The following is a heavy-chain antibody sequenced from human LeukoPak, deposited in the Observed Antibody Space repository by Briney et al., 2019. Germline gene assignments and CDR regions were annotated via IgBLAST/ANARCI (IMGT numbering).Heavy chain of an antibody. V-gene: IGHV4-59*01. D-gene: IGHD6-13*01. CDR3: ARVGLAAAGTTYDY. CDR1: GGSISTYY. CDR2: IYYSGST. J-gene: IGHJ4*02. Sequence: PSETLSPTCTVSGGSISTYYWSWIRQPPGKGLEWIGYIYYSGSTNYNPSLKSRVTISADTSNNQFSLKLSSVTAADTAIYYCARVGLAAAGTTYDYWGQGTLVTVSS.